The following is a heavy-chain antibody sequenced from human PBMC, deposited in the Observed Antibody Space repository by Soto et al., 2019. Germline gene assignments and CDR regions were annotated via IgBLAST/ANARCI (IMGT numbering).Heavy chain of an antibody. Sequence: QVQLVQSGSEVKKPGASVKVSCKASGYTLTDYDLHWVRQASGKGLEWMGWVNPKAGNTAYAQKFQGRVTMSRDTSITAANMQLSSPASEDTAVYFCARSDYCDLDHWGQGTRVTVSS. CDR2: VNPKAGNT. CDR3: ARSDYCDLDH. V-gene: IGHV1-8*01. J-gene: IGHJ4*02. CDR1: GYTLTDYD. D-gene: IGHD4-17*01.